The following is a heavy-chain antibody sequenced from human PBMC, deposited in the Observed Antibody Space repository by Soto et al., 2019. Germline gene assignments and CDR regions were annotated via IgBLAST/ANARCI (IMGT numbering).Heavy chain of an antibody. CDR1: GFTFSSYG. CDR2: ISYDGSNK. CDR3: AKGAGGYDFWSDDRGPFDY. J-gene: IGHJ4*02. D-gene: IGHD3-3*01. Sequence: GGSLRLSCAASGFTFSSYGMHWVRQAPGKGLEWVAVISYDGSNKYYADSVKGRFTISRDNSKNTLYLQMNSLRAEDTAVYYCAKGAGGYDFWSDDRGPFDYWGQGTL. V-gene: IGHV3-30*18.